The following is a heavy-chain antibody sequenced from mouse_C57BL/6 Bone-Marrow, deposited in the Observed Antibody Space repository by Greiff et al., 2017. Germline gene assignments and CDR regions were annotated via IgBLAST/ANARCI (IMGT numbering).Heavy chain of an antibody. CDR2: IWSGGST. V-gene: IGHV2-2*01. D-gene: IGHD2-5*01. CDR3: ATYSNSDAMDY. CDR1: GFSFTSYG. J-gene: IGHJ4*01. Sequence: QVQLKESGPGLVQPSQSLSITCTVSGFSFTSYGVHWVRQSPGKGLEWLGVIWSGGSTDYNAAFISRLSSSKDKSKSQVFFKMNSLQADDTAIYYCATYSNSDAMDYWGQGASVTVSS.